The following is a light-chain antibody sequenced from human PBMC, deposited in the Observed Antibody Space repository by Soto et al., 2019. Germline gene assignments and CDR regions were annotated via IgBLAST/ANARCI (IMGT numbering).Light chain of an antibody. CDR2: DAS. CDR1: QSISSR. CDR3: QHYNNYALYT. V-gene: IGKV1-5*01. J-gene: IGKJ2*01. Sequence: DIQMTQSPSTLSASVGDRVTITCRASQSISSRLAWYQQKPGKAPKLLIYDASSLESGVPSRFSGSGSGTEFTHTISSLLPDDFATYSCQHYNNYALYTFGQGNKLNIK.